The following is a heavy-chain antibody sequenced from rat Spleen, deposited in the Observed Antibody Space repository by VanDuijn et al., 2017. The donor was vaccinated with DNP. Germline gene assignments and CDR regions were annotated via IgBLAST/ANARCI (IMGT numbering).Heavy chain of an antibody. V-gene: IGHV2-41*01. D-gene: IGHD1-3*01. CDR3: ASTLVNYGTYGYYAMDA. Sequence: QVQLKESGPGLVQPSQTLSLTCTVAGFSLTSYNVHWVRQPPGKGLEWMGVIGNTGGTRYNSALKSRLSISKDTSKSQVFLKMNSLQTEDTATYYCASTLVNYGTYGYYAMDAWGQGTSVTVSS. CDR2: IGNTGGT. J-gene: IGHJ4*01. CDR1: GFSLTSYN.